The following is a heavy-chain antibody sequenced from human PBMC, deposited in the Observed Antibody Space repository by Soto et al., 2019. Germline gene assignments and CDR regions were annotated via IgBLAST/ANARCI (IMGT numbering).Heavy chain of an antibody. CDR3: AKDGVARNGDWDWFDP. D-gene: IGHD6-19*01. Sequence: EVQLLESGGGLVQPGGSVRLSCAASGFTFRNYAMTWVRQAPGKGLEWVSSIHGEGAGTYYADSVKGRFTVSRDDSKGTLYLQMSSLRVDDTAVYYCAKDGVARNGDWDWFDPWGQGTLVTVAS. J-gene: IGHJ5*02. V-gene: IGHV3-23*01. CDR1: GFTFRNYA. CDR2: IHGEGAGT.